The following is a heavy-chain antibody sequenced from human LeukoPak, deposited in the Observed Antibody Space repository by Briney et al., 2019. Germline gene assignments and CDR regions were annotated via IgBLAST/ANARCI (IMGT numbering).Heavy chain of an antibody. CDR3: AREGYGRITMVRGVLYFDH. CDR2: IYYSGST. CDR1: GGSISSSSYY. J-gene: IGHJ4*02. V-gene: IGHV4-39*07. Sequence: SETLSLTCTVSGGSISSSSYYWGWIRQPPGKGLEWIGSIYYSGSTYYNPSLKSRVTMSVDTSKNQFSLKLSSVTAADTAVYYCAREGYGRITMVRGVLYFDHWGQGTLVTVSS. D-gene: IGHD3-10*01.